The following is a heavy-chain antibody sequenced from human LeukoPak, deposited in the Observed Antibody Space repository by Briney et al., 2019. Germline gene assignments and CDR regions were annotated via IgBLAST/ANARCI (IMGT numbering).Heavy chain of an antibody. CDR3: ARDSGYNAFDI. Sequence: PGGSPRLSCAASGFTFSISWMAWVRQAPGKGLDWLGNINPDGKLIKYVDSVKGRFTFSRDNAKNSLYLQINSLRAEDTAVFYCARDSGYNAFDIWGQGTMVAVSS. V-gene: IGHV3-7*01. D-gene: IGHD5-12*01. CDR1: GFTFSISW. J-gene: IGHJ3*02. CDR2: INPDGKLI.